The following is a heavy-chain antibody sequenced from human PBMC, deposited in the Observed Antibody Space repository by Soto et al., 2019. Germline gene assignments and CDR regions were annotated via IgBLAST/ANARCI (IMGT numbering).Heavy chain of an antibody. V-gene: IGHV3-30*04. CDR1: GISYGPYA. J-gene: IGHJ4*02. D-gene: IGHD3-22*01. CDR3: ARGGMFYYDSNGYDYFDY. Sequence: PGGSLRLSCAASGISYGPYAMHWVRQAPGKGPEWVALVSFEGSNTYYADSVKGRFTISRDNSKNTLYLQMNSLGTEDTAVYFWARGGMFYYDSNGYDYFDYWGQGTLVTVSS. CDR2: VSFEGSNT.